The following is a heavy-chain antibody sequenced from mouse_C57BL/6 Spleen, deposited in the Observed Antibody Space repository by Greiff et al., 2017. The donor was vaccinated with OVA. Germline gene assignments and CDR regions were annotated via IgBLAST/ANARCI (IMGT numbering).Heavy chain of an antibody. V-gene: IGHV1-61*01. CDR1: GYTFTSYW. D-gene: IGHD2-2*01. CDR2: IYPSDSET. CDR3: ARGYGYDEPFAY. Sequence: QVQLQQSGAELVRPGSSVKLSCKASGYTFTSYWMDWVKQRPGQGLEWIGNIYPSDSETHYNQKFKDKATLTVDKSSSTAYMQLSSLTSEDSAVYYCARGYGYDEPFAYWGQGTLVTVSA. J-gene: IGHJ3*01.